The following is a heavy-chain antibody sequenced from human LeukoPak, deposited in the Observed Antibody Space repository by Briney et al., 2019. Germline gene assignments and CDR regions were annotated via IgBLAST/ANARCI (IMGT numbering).Heavy chain of an antibody. J-gene: IGHJ4*02. CDR3: ARKNSSGWKFVCFDY. Sequence: PGGSLRLSCAASGFTFSSYGMHWVRQAPGKGLEWVAVISYDGSNKYYADSVKGRFTISRDNSKNTLYLQMNSLRAEDTAVYYCARKNSSGWKFVCFDYWGQGTLVTVSS. V-gene: IGHV3-30*03. D-gene: IGHD6-19*01. CDR1: GFTFSSYG. CDR2: ISYDGSNK.